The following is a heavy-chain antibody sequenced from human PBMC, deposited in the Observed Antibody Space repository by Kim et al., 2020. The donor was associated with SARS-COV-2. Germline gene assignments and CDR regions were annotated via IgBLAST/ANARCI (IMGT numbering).Heavy chain of an antibody. J-gene: IGHJ6*02. D-gene: IGHD2-2*01. V-gene: IGHV3-30*04. CDR1: GFTFSSYA. CDR3: ARDRAVVVPAAIRSYYYGMDV. CDR2: ISYDGSNK. Sequence: GGSLRLSCAASGFTFSSYAMHWVRQAPGKGLEWVAVISYDGSNKYYADSVKGRFTISRDNSKNTLYLQMNSLRAEDTAVYYCARDRAVVVPAAIRSYYYGMDVWGQGTTVTVSS.